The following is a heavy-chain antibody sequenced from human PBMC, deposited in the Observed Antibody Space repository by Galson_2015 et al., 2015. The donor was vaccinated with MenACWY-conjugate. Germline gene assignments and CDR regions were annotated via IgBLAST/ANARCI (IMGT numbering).Heavy chain of an antibody. J-gene: IGHJ6*02. D-gene: IGHD6-19*01. CDR3: ARGQCGLDF. CDR2: IKQDGSEK. CDR1: GFTFRNYW. V-gene: IGHV3-7*03. Sequence: SLRLSCAASGFTFRNYWMTWVRQAPGKGLEWVASIKQDGSEKYYVDSVKGRFTISRDNAKNSLYLEMNSLRVEDTAVYSCARGQCGLDFWGQGTTVTVSS.